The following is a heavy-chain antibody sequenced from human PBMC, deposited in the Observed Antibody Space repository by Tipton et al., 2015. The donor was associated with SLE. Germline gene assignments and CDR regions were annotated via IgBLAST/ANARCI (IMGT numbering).Heavy chain of an antibody. CDR2: IYYSGST. CDR1: GGSISSGSYY. D-gene: IGHD5-12*01. CDR3: ARDSSGYNYYYMDV. V-gene: IGHV4-61*01. Sequence: TLSLTCTVSGGSISSGSYYWSWIRQHPGKGLEWIGYIYYSGSTNYNPSLKSRVTISVDTSKNQFSLKLSSVTAADTAVYYCARDSSGYNYYYMDVWGKGTTVTVSS. J-gene: IGHJ6*03.